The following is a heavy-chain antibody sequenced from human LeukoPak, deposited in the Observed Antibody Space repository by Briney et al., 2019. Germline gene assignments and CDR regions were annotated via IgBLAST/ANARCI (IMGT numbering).Heavy chain of an antibody. D-gene: IGHD4-11*01. Sequence: GASVKVSCKVSGYTLTELSMHWVRQAPGKGLEWMGGFDPEDGETIYAQKFQGRVTMTEDTSTDTAYMELSSLRSEDTAVYYCADYSNYPGAFDIWGQGTMVTVSS. CDR3: ADYSNYPGAFDI. J-gene: IGHJ3*02. V-gene: IGHV1-24*01. CDR2: FDPEDGET. CDR1: GYTLTELS.